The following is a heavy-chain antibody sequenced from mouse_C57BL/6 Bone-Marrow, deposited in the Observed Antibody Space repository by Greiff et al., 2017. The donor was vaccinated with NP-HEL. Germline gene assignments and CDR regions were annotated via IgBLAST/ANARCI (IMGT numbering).Heavy chain of an antibody. CDR3: ASSILRPFYYAMDY. V-gene: IGHV1-54*01. CDR1: GYAFTNYL. J-gene: IGHJ4*01. Sequence: QVQLQQSGAELVRPGTSVKVSCKASGYAFTNYLIEWVKQRPGQGLEWIGVINPGSGGTNYNEKFKGKATLTADKSSSTAYLQLSSLTSEDTAVYFCASSILRPFYYAMDYWGQGTSVTVSS. CDR2: INPGSGGT.